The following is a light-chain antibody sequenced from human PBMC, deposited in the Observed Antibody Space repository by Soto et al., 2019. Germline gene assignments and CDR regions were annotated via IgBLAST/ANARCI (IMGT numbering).Light chain of an antibody. CDR2: KAS. CDR1: QSISSW. CDR3: QQYNSYPYT. Sequence: DIQMTQSPSTLSASVGDRVTITCRASQSISSWLAWYQQKPGRAPKLLIYKASSLESGVPSRFSGSGSGTEFTLTISSLQPDDFATYYCQQYNSYPYTFGQGTKLETK. V-gene: IGKV1-5*03. J-gene: IGKJ2*01.